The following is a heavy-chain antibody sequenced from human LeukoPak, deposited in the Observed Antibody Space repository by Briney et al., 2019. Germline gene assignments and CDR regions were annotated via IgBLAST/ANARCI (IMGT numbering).Heavy chain of an antibody. CDR1: GYTLTSYG. CDR3: ARVYYDSSAYWYFDL. D-gene: IGHD3-22*01. J-gene: IGHJ2*01. V-gene: IGHV1-18*01. Sequence: ASVKVSCKASGYTLTSYGISWVRQAPGQGREWMGWISAYNGNTNYAQKLQGRVTMTTDTSTSTAYMELRSLRSDDTAVYYCARVYYDSSAYWYFDLWGRGTLVTVSS. CDR2: ISAYNGNT.